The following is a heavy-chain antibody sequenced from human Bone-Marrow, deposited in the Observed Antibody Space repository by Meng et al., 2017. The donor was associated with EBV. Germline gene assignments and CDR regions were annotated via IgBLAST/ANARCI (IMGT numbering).Heavy chain of an antibody. Sequence: GPVVGSGGALVQPWGSLRPSFAASGFTFRNYWMHWVRQAPGKGLVWVSRTNEDGGITTYADSVRGRFLISRDNTKNTLYLQMNSLRVEDTAVYFCSRDLAGSYDDWGQGTLVTVSS. CDR2: TNEDGGIT. V-gene: IGHV3-74*01. J-gene: IGHJ4*02. D-gene: IGHD6-25*01. CDR1: GFTFRNYW. CDR3: SRDLAGSYDD.